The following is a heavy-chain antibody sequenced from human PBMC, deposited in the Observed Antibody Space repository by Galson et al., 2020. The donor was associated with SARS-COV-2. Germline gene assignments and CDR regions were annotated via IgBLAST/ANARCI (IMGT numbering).Heavy chain of an antibody. J-gene: IGHJ4*02. Sequence: GESLKISCAASGFTFSSYGMHWVRQAPGKGLEWVAVISYDGSNKYYADSVKGRFTISRDNSKNTLYLQMNSLRAEDTAVYYCAKVGGVVETLGYFDYWGQGTLVTVSS. CDR3: AKVGGVVETLGYFDY. CDR1: GFTFSSYG. D-gene: IGHD2-2*01. V-gene: IGHV3-30*18. CDR2: ISYDGSNK.